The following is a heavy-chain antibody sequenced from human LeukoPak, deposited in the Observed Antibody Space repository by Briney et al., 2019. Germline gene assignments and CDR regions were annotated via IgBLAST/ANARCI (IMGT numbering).Heavy chain of an antibody. CDR2: ISWNSGSI. V-gene: IGHV3-9*03. J-gene: IGHJ3*02. Sequence: GGSLRLSCAASGFTFDDYAMHWVRQAPGKGLEWVSGISWNSGSIGYADSVKGRFTISRDNAKNSLYLQMNSLRAEDMALYYCAKDFYGSGSHHAFDIWGQGTMVTVSS. D-gene: IGHD3-10*01. CDR1: GFTFDDYA. CDR3: AKDFYGSGSHHAFDI.